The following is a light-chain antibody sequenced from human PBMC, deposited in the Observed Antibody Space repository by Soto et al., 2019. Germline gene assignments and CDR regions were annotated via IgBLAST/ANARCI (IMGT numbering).Light chain of an antibody. CDR3: QHYNNWPPWT. V-gene: IGKV3-15*01. CDR1: QSVSSN. Sequence: IMLSQSPATVSVSPGEGATLSCRASQSVSSNLAWYQQKPGQAPRLLIYGASTRATGIPARFIGSGSGTEFTLTISSLQSEDFAVYYCQHYNNWPPWTSGQGTKVDIK. J-gene: IGKJ1*01. CDR2: GAS.